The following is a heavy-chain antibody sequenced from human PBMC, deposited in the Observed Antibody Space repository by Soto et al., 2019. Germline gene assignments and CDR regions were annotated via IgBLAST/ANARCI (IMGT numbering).Heavy chain of an antibody. V-gene: IGHV4-31*03. Sequence: SETLSLACTVSGGSIRSSTYYWTWIRQHPGKGLEWIGYISSSGSTHYNPSLKSRVTMSVDTSKNQFSLNLSSVTVADTAVYLCARDIRYYYGPWFAPWGQGTLVTVAS. CDR3: ARDIRYYYGPWFAP. CDR2: ISSSGST. D-gene: IGHD3-10*01. J-gene: IGHJ5*02. CDR1: GGSIRSSTYY.